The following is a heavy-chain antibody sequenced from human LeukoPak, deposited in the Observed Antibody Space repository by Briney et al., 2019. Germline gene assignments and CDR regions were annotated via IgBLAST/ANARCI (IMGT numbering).Heavy chain of an antibody. Sequence: SQTLSLTCTVSGGSISSGGYYWSWIRQHPGKGLEWIGYIYYSGSTYYNPSLKSRVTISVDTSKNQFSLKLSSVTAADTAVYYCARDSRGYSYGYHYYYYYGMDVWGQGTRSPSP. J-gene: IGHJ6*02. CDR2: IYYSGST. D-gene: IGHD5-18*01. V-gene: IGHV4-31*03. CDR1: GGSISSGGYY. CDR3: ARDSRGYSYGYHYYYYYGMDV.